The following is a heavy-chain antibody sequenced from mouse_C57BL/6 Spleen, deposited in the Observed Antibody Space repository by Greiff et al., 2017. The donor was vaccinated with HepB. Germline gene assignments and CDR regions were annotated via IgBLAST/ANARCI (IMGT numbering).Heavy chain of an antibody. D-gene: IGHD2-4*01. J-gene: IGHJ1*03. CDR2: IYPGSGNT. CDR1: GYTFTDYY. CDR3: ASSPYDYDDVFWYFDV. V-gene: IGHV1-76*01. Sequence: VQLMESGAELVRPGASVKLSCKASGYTFTDYYVNWVKQRPGQGLEWIARIYPGSGNTYYNEKFKGKATLTAEKSSSTSYMQISSLTSDESAVYFCASSPYDYDDVFWYFDVWGTGTTVTVSS.